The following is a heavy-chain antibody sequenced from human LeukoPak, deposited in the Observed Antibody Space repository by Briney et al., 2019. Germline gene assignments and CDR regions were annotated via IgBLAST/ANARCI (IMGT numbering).Heavy chain of an antibody. Sequence: ASVKVSCKASGYPFTSYGIVWVRQAPGQGLEWMGWISAYSGHTNYAQKLQGRVTMTTDRSTSTVYMELRSLRFDDTAVYYCARGADYKTVKYAYGGQGTLVTVSS. J-gene: IGHJ4*02. CDR2: ISAYSGHT. D-gene: IGHD4-11*01. V-gene: IGHV1-18*01. CDR3: ARGADYKTVKYAY. CDR1: GYPFTSYG.